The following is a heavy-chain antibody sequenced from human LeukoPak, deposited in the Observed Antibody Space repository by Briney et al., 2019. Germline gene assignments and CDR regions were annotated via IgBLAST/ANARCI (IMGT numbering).Heavy chain of an antibody. CDR1: GGSISSSSYY. CDR2: IYHSGST. CDR3: ARVDAYSSPALFDY. D-gene: IGHD6-13*01. J-gene: IGHJ4*02. V-gene: IGHV4-39*07. Sequence: SETLSLTCTVSGGSISSSSYYWGWIRQPPGKGLEWIGSIYHSGSTYYNPSLKSRVTISVDTSKNQFSLKLSSVTAADTAVYYCARVDAYSSPALFDYWGQGTLVTVSS.